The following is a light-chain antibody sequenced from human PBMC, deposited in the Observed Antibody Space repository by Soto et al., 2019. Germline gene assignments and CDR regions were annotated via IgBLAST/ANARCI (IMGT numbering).Light chain of an antibody. CDR1: SSDVDGYNY. J-gene: IGLJ1*01. CDR2: DVS. CDR3: ISYTTISTYV. V-gene: IGLV2-14*03. Sequence: QSALTQPASVSGSPGQSIAISCTGTSSDVDGYNYVSWYQHHPGKAPKLMIYDVSSRPSGVSNRFSGSKSGNTASLTIYGLQAEDEADYYCISYTTISTYVFGTGTKVTVL.